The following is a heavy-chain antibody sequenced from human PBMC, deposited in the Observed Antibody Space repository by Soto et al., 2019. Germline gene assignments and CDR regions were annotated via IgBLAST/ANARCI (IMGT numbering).Heavy chain of an antibody. CDR2: IDPSDSYT. D-gene: IGHD3-22*01. Sequence: PGESLKISCKGSGCSFTSYWISWVRQMPGKGLEWMGRIDPSDSYTNYSPSFQGHVTISADKSISTAYLQWSSLKASDTAMYYCAALTMRARGYYYGMDVWGQGTTVTVSS. CDR3: AALTMRARGYYYGMDV. CDR1: GCSFTSYW. V-gene: IGHV5-10-1*01. J-gene: IGHJ6*02.